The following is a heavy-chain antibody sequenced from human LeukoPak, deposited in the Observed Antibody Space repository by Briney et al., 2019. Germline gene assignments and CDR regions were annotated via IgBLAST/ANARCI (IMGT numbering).Heavy chain of an antibody. V-gene: IGHV3-23*01. D-gene: IGHD2-2*01. Sequence: GGSLRLSCAASGFTFSSYAMSWVRQAPGKGLEWVSAISGSGGSTYYADSVKGRFTISRDNSKNTLYLQMNSLRAEDTAVYYCAKGLYCTSTDRYEPDYWGQGTLVTVSS. CDR2: ISGSGGST. J-gene: IGHJ4*02. CDR3: AKGLYCTSTDRYEPDY. CDR1: GFTFSSYA.